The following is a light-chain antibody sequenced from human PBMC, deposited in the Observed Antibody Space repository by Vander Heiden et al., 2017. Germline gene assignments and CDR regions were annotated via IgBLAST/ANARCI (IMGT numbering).Light chain of an antibody. CDR3: QQYSSYGYT. Sequence: DIQMTQSPSTLSASVGDRVTITCRASQSISSWLAWYQQKPGKAPKLLIYKASSLESGVPSRFSGSGSGTEFTLTISSLQPDDFATYYCQQYSSYGYTFGQGTKLEIK. CDR2: KAS. J-gene: IGKJ2*01. V-gene: IGKV1-5*03. CDR1: QSISSW.